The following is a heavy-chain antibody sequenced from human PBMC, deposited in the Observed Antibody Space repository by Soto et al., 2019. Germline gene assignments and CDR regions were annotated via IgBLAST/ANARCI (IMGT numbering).Heavy chain of an antibody. D-gene: IGHD3-10*01. CDR3: AIGATYYYGSGIYWV. V-gene: IGHV4-59*01. Sequence: PSETLSLTCTVSGGSISSYYWSWIRQPPGKGLEWIGYIYYSGSTNYNPSLKSRVTISVDTSKNQFSLKLSSVTAADTAVYYCAIGATYYYGSGIYWVWGQGTTVTVSS. CDR2: IYYSGST. J-gene: IGHJ6*02. CDR1: GGSISSYY.